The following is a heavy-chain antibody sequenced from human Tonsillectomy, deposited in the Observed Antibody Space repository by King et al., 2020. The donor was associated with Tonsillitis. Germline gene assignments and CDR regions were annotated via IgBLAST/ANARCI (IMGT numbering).Heavy chain of an antibody. Sequence: VQLQQWGAGLLKPSETLSLPCAVYGGSFSGYYWSWIRQPPGKGLEWIGEINHSGSTNYNPSLKSRVTISVDTSKNQFSLKLSSVTAADTAVYYCARVPYYYDSSGYYYVGDFDYWGQGTLVTVSS. CDR1: GGSFSGYY. J-gene: IGHJ4*02. CDR2: INHSGST. CDR3: ARVPYYYDSSGYYYVGDFDY. V-gene: IGHV4-34*01. D-gene: IGHD3-22*01.